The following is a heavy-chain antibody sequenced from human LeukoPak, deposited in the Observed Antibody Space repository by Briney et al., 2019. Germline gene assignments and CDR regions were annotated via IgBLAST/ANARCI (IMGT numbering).Heavy chain of an antibody. V-gene: IGHV3-30*18. Sequence: GRSLRLSCAASGFTFSSYGMHWVRQAPGKGLEWVAVISYDGSNKYYADSVKGRSTISRDNSKNTLYLQMNSLRAEDTAVYYCAKEEYDILTGYPTFDYWGQGTLVTVSS. CDR1: GFTFSSYG. J-gene: IGHJ4*02. D-gene: IGHD3-9*01. CDR3: AKEEYDILTGYPTFDY. CDR2: ISYDGSNK.